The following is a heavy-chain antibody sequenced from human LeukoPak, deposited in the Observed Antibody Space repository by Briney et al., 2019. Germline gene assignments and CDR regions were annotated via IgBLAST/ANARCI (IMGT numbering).Heavy chain of an antibody. CDR2: LSGSGGST. CDR3: ASGIVGAKGKDY. V-gene: IGHV3-23*01. CDR1: GFTFSSYA. D-gene: IGHD1-26*01. J-gene: IGHJ4*02. Sequence: GGSLRLSCAASGFTFSSYAMTWDRQAPGKGLEWVSALSGSGGSTYYADSVKGRFTISRDNSKNTLYLQMNSLRAEDTAVYYCASGIVGAKGKDYWGQGTLVTVSS.